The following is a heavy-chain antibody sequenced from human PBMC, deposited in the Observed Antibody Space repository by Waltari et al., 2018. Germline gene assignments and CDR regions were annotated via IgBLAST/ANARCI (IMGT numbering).Heavy chain of an antibody. V-gene: IGHV1-69*01. Sequence: QVQLVQSGAEVKKPGSSVKVSCKASGGTFSSYAISWVRQAPRQGLEWMGGIIPIVGTANYAQKFQGRVTITADESTSTAYMELSSLRSEDTAVYYCARDRVAAAGNYYYYYGMDVWGQGTTVTVSS. CDR1: GGTFSSYA. CDR3: ARDRVAAAGNYYYYYGMDV. CDR2: IIPIVGTA. J-gene: IGHJ6*02. D-gene: IGHD6-13*01.